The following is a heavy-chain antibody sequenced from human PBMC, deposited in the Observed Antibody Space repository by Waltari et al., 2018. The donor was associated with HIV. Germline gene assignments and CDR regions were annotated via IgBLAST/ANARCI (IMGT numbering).Heavy chain of an antibody. Sequence: EVQLVESGGGLVQPGGSLRLSCAASGFTFNNYWMTWVRQAPGKGLEDVAQISQGGNEKYYVDSGKGRFTISRDNAKNSLYLQMDSLRAEDTAIYYCARDPDGLDYWGQGTLVTVSS. J-gene: IGHJ4*02. CDR3: ARDPDGLDY. V-gene: IGHV3-7*01. CDR1: GFTFNNYW. CDR2: ISQGGNEK.